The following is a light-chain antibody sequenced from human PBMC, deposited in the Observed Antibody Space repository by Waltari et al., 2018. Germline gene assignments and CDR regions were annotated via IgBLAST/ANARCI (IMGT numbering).Light chain of an antibody. Sequence: ITISCTGTSSDFAVFNYVSWYQQHPGKAPQLMIYDVSKRPSGVSNRFSGSKSGNTASLTISGLQAEDEADYYCSSYTSTWVFGGGTKLTVL. V-gene: IGLV2-14*04. J-gene: IGLJ3*02. CDR1: SSDFAVFNY. CDR2: DVS. CDR3: SSYTSTWV.